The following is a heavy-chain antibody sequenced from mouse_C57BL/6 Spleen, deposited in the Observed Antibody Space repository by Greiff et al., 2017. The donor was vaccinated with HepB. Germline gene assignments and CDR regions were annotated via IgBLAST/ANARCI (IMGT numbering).Heavy chain of an antibody. CDR2: INYDGSST. J-gene: IGHJ2*01. V-gene: IGHV5-16*01. CDR1: GFTFSDYY. Sequence: EVKLVESEGGLVQPGSSMKLSCTASGFTFSDYYMAWVRQVPEKGLEWVANINYDGSSTYYLDSLKSRFIISRDNAKNILYLQMSSLKSEDTATYYCARDDYYGSRFDYWGQGTTLTVSS. CDR3: ARDDYYGSRFDY. D-gene: IGHD1-1*01.